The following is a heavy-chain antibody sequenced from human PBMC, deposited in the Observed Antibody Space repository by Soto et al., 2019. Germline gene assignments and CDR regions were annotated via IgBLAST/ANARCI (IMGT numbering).Heavy chain of an antibody. CDR1: GGSISSYY. Sequence: SKTLSLTCTVSGGSISSYYWSWIRQPPGKGLEWIGYIYYSGSTNYNPSLKSRVTISVDTSKNQFSLKLSSVTAADTAVYYCARLYSGYVIRGYGMDVWGQGTTVTVSS. J-gene: IGHJ6*02. V-gene: IGHV4-59*01. D-gene: IGHD5-12*01. CDR2: IYYSGST. CDR3: ARLYSGYVIRGYGMDV.